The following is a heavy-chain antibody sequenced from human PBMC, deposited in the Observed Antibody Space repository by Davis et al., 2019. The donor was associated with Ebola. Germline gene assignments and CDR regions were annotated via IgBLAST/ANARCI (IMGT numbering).Heavy chain of an antibody. V-gene: IGHV1-3*01. CDR2: INAGNGNT. Sequence: ASVKVSCKASGYTFTSYAMHWVRQAPGQRLEWMGWINAGNGNTKYSQKFQGRVTITRDTSASTAYMELSSLRSEDTAVYYCARCRGYCSSTSCYYYYYMDVWGKGTTVTVSS. J-gene: IGHJ6*03. CDR3: ARCRGYCSSTSCYYYYYMDV. D-gene: IGHD2-2*01. CDR1: GYTFTSYA.